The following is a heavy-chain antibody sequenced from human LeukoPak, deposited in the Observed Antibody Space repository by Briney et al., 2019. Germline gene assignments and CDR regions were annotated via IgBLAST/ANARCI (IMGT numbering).Heavy chain of an antibody. CDR1: GFTFSSSA. V-gene: IGHV3-23*01. D-gene: IGHD3-22*01. CDR2: ISGSGGTT. Sequence: GGSLRLSCAASGFTFSSSAMNWVRQAPGKGLEWVSAISGSGGTTYYADSVKGRFTISRDKSKNTLYLQMNSLRAEDTAVYYCAKAYNYYDSTDAFDIWGQGTMVTVSS. CDR3: AKAYNYYDSTDAFDI. J-gene: IGHJ3*02.